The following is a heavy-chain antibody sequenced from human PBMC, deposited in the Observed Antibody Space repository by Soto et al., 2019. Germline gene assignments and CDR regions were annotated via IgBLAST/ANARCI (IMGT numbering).Heavy chain of an antibody. J-gene: IGHJ4*02. CDR3: ARLVESVEWLSRWVHYFDY. Sequence: GSLRLSCAASGFIFTPYSVSWVRQAPGKGLEWISSVSVGGTAMYYSDSVRGRFTISRDDAKNSVYLQINSLGAEDTAVYYCARLVESVEWLSRWVHYFDYWGQGTLVTVSS. CDR1: GFIFTPYS. D-gene: IGHD3-3*01. V-gene: IGHV3-48*01. CDR2: VSVGGTAM.